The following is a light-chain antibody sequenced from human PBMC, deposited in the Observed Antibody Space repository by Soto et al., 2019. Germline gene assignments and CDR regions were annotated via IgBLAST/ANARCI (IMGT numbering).Light chain of an antibody. CDR2: GNS. CDR1: SSNIGAGYD. V-gene: IGLV1-40*01. Sequence: QSVLTRPPSVSGAPGHRVTISCTGSSSNIGAGYDVHWYQQLPGTAPKLLIYGNSNRPSGVPDRFSGSKSGTSASLAITGLQAEDEADYYCQSYDSSLSALFGGGTKVTVL. J-gene: IGLJ2*01. CDR3: QSYDSSLSAL.